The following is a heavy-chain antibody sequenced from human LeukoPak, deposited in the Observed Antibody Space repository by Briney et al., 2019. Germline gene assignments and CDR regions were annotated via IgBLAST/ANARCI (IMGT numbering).Heavy chain of an antibody. CDR1: GGSVSSGSYY. V-gene: IGHV4-61*03. Sequence: SETLSLTCTVSGGSVSSGSYYWSWIRQPPGKGLEWIGYIYHSGSTNYNPSLKSRVTISADTSKNHFSLKLSSVTAADTAVYYCATAAGYCSGGSCYSGSNYFDYWGQGTLVTVSS. CDR3: ATAAGYCSGGSCYSGSNYFDY. D-gene: IGHD2-15*01. CDR2: IYHSGST. J-gene: IGHJ4*02.